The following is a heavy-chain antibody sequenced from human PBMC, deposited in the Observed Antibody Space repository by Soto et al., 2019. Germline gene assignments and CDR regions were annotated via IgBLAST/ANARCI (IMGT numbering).Heavy chain of an antibody. D-gene: IGHD3-3*01. V-gene: IGHV4-4*02. CDR1: GGSISTNQW. Sequence: QVHLQESGPGLVKPSGTLSLTCAVSGGSISTNQWWNWVRQAPGKGLEWIGEIFHVGSTNYNPSLKRRVLISVDKSKNQFSLNLSSVTAADTAVYYCAILQPDTSGYYFDHWGQGALVTVSS. CDR3: AILQPDTSGYYFDH. CDR2: IFHVGST. J-gene: IGHJ4*02.